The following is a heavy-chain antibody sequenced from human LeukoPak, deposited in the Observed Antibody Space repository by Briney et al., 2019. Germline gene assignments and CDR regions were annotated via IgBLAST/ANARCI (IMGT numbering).Heavy chain of an antibody. CDR2: IYYSGST. CDR1: GGSISSGDYY. D-gene: IGHD3-16*02. CDR3: ASAGELSSLPYYFDY. V-gene: IGHV4-31*03. J-gene: IGHJ4*02. Sequence: SETLSLTCTVSGGSISSGDYYWSWIRQHPGKGLEWIGYIYYSGSTYYNPSLKSRVTISVDTSKNQFSLKLSSVTAADTAVYYCASAGELSSLPYYFDYWGQGTLVTVSS.